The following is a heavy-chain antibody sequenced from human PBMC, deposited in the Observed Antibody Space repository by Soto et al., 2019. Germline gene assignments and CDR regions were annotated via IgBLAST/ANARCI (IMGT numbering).Heavy chain of an antibody. V-gene: IGHV1-18*01. CDR3: VRCYCSVGSCFACWYFEL. Sequence: QVQLVQSGGEVKKPGASVKVSCQASGYTFSDYAISWVRQAPGQGLEWLGWVSASTRNTDQAQNFQGRVIMTLDTFSNTAYLGLGCLRSDDTGVYFCVRCYCSVGSCFACWYFELLGRGTLVTVSS. CDR2: VSASTRNT. J-gene: IGHJ2*01. CDR1: GYTFSDYA. D-gene: IGHD2-15*01.